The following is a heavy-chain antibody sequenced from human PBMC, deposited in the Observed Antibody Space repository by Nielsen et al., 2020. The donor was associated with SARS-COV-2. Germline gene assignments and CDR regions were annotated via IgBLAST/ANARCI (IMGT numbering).Heavy chain of an antibody. D-gene: IGHD3-10*01. Sequence: GESLKIFCAASGFTFSNYWMSWVRQAPGKGLEWVANIKQDGSEKYYLESVKGRFTISRDNAENSLYLQMNSLKAEDTAVYYCAREPGISHYFYGSGSHYHNYWGQGTLVTVSS. J-gene: IGHJ4*02. V-gene: IGHV3-7*03. CDR1: GFTFSNYW. CDR3: AREPGISHYFYGSGSHYHNY. CDR2: IKQDGSEK.